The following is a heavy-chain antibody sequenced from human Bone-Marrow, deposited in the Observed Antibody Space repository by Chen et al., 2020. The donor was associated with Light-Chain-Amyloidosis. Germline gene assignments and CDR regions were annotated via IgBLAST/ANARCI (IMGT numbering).Heavy chain of an antibody. D-gene: IGHD3-22*01. CDR1: GYTLTELS. CDR3: ATGRYYYDSSGYYYDYYYMDV. J-gene: IGHJ6*03. CDR2: FDPEDGET. V-gene: IGHV1-24*01. Sequence: QVQLVQSGAEVKKPGASVKVSCTVSGYTLTELSMHWVRQAPGKGLEWMGGFDPEDGETSYAQKFQGRVTMTEDTSTDTAYMELSSLRSEDTAVYYCATGRYYYDSSGYYYDYYYMDVWGKGTTVTVSS.